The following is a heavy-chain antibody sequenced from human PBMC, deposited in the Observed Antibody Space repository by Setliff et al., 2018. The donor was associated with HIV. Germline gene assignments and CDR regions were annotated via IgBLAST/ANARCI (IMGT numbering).Heavy chain of an antibody. D-gene: IGHD2-2*01. CDR3: ARGEPSILIEPAAFFDY. V-gene: IGHV3-48*03. J-gene: IGHJ4*02. CDR1: GFTFRSYE. Sequence: GESLTISCAASGFTFRSYEMNWVRQAPGKGLEWVSYISRSGSTIHYADSVKGRFTISRDNAKNSLYLQMNSLRAEDTAVYYCARGEPSILIEPAAFFDYWGQGTLVTVSS. CDR2: ISRSGSTI.